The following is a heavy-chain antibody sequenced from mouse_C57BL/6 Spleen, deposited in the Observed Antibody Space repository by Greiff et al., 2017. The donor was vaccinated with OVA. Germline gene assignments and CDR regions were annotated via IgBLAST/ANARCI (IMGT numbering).Heavy chain of an antibody. CDR1: GYTFTSYW. CDR2: IDPSDSYT. Sequence: QVQLQQPGAELVRPGTSVKLSCKASGYTFTSYWMHWVKQRPGQGLEWIGVIDPSDSYTNYNQKFKGKATLTVDTSSSTAYMQLSSLTSEDSAVYYCARSLFITTVVGPFDVWGTGTTVTVSS. J-gene: IGHJ1*03. D-gene: IGHD1-1*01. V-gene: IGHV1-59*01. CDR3: ARSLFITTVVGPFDV.